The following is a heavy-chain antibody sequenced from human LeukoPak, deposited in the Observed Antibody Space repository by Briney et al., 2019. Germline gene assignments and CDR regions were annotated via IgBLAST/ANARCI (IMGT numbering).Heavy chain of an antibody. J-gene: IGHJ4*02. V-gene: IGHV3-11*05. CDR1: GFSISDYY. D-gene: IGHD3-22*01. CDR2: ITSGSGST. Sequence: GGSLRLSCDASGFSISDYYMSWIRQSPGKGLEWISYITSGSGSTKYADSVKGRFTISRDKVKNSVALQLNSLRAEDTAVYYCTKERRGSYYAFESWGQGTLVTVSS. CDR3: TKERRGSYYAFES.